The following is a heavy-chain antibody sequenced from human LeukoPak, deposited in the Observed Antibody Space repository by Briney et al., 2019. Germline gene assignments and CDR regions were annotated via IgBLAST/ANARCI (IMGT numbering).Heavy chain of an antibody. V-gene: IGHV4-34*01. CDR1: GGSFSGYY. J-gene: IGHJ4*02. D-gene: IGHD2-2*01. Sequence: SETLSLTCAVYGGSFSGYYWSWIRQPPGKGLEWIGEINHSGSTNHNPSLKSRVTISVDTSKNQFSLKLSSVTAADTAVYYCASTNYCSSTSCYIIDYWGQGTLVTVSS. CDR2: INHSGST. CDR3: ASTNYCSSTSCYIIDY.